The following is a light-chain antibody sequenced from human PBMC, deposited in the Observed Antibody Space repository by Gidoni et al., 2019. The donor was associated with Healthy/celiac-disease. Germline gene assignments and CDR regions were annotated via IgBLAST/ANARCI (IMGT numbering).Light chain of an antibody. CDR1: QGIRND. Sequence: AIQMTQSPSSLSASVGDRVTITCRASQGIRNDLGWYQQKPGKAPKLLIYAASSLQSGVPSRFSGSGAGTDFTLTISSLQPEDFATYYCRQDYNYPWTFGQGTKVEIK. V-gene: IGKV1-6*01. CDR3: RQDYNYPWT. J-gene: IGKJ1*01. CDR2: AAS.